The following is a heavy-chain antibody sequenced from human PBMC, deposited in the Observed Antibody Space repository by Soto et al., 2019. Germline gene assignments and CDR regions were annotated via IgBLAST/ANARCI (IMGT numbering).Heavy chain of an antibody. J-gene: IGHJ4*02. CDR2: INSDGSST. V-gene: IGHV3-74*01. D-gene: IGHD1-1*01. CDR1: GFTFRSYW. CDR3: AKELNNWVDFGPFDY. Sequence: PEGSLILSCAASGFTFRSYWMHWVLQAPGKGLVWVSRINSDGSSTSYADSVKGRCTISRDNAKNTLYLQMNSLRAEDTAVYYCAKELNNWVDFGPFDYWGQGTLVTVSS.